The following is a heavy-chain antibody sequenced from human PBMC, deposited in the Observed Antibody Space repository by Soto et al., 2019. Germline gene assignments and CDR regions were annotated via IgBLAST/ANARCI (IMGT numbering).Heavy chain of an antibody. CDR3: AHKCPEDWPLDY. V-gene: IGHV2-5*02. CDR1: GFSLSTSGVG. J-gene: IGHJ4*02. Sequence: QITLKESGPTLVRPTQTLTLTCAFSGFSLSTSGVGVGWIRQPPGKALEWLAVIYWDYSKHYSPSLRSRLTITKDTSKNQVVLTMTNMDPMDTGTYYCAHKCPEDWPLDYWGQGTLVTVSS. CDR2: IYWDYSK. D-gene: IGHD3-9*01.